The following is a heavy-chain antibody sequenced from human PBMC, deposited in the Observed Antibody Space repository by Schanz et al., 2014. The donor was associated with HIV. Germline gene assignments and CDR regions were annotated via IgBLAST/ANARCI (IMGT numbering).Heavy chain of an antibody. CDR3: AKDLFRLGHGVGFDP. V-gene: IGHV3-30*18. D-gene: IGHD2-15*01. CDR2: ISYDGSNK. J-gene: IGHJ5*02. Sequence: QMQLVESGGAVVRPGGSLRLSCAASGFTFSSYGMHWVRQAPGKGLEWVAVISYDGSNKYYADSVKGRFTISRDNSKNEVYLQMNSLRAEDTAVYYCAKDLFRLGHGVGFDPWGQGTLVTVSS. CDR1: GFTFSSYG.